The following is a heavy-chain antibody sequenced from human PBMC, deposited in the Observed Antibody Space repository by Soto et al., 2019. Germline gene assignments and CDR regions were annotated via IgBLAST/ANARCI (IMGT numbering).Heavy chain of an antibody. Sequence: EVQLLESGGGLVQPGGSLRLSCAASGFTFNNYAMTWVRQAPGKGLEWVSAISGGGDTTSYADSVKGRFTVSRDGSKNTLDLQMSSLRAEDTALYYCAKGRGGSGSLTPRVDFWGQGTRVTVSS. J-gene: IGHJ4*02. CDR3: AKGRGGSGSLTPRVDF. CDR2: ISGGGDTT. V-gene: IGHV3-23*01. D-gene: IGHD3-10*01. CDR1: GFTFNNYA.